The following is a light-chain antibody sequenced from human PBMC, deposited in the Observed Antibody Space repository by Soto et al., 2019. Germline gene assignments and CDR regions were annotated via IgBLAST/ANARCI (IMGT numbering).Light chain of an antibody. V-gene: IGKV1-27*01. J-gene: IGKJ4*01. CDR2: AAC. CDR1: QGIGKY. Sequence: DIQRTQSPSSLSASVGERVTITCRASQGIGKYLAWYEPKQGKVPKLXIYAACTLQSGVRSRFSGSGSGTDFTLTISSLQPEDVATDYCQQLNSSPLTFGGGTKVDIK. CDR3: QQLNSSPLT.